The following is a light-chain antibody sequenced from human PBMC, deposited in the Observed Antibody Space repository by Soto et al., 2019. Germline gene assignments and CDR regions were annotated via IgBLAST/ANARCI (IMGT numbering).Light chain of an antibody. CDR3: QQYGSSPSWT. Sequence: EIVLTQSPDTLSLSPGERATLSCRASQSVSSSDLAWYQQKPGQAPRLLIYGASSRATGIPDRFSGSGSGTDFTLTISRVEPEGFAVYYCQQYGSSPSWTFGQGTKVEFK. V-gene: IGKV3-20*01. CDR2: GAS. J-gene: IGKJ1*01. CDR1: QSVSSSD.